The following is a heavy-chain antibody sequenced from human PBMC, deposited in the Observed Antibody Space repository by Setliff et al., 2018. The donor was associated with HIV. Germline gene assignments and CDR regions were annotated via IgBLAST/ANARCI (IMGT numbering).Heavy chain of an antibody. D-gene: IGHD2-2*01. Sequence: PGGSLRLSCAASGFTFSYRWMTWVRQAPGKGLEWVANIKGDGSEKYYVDSVKGRFTISRDNAKNSLYLQMNSLRAEDTAVYYCAREDQLLSGHYYYNGMDVWGQGTTVTVSS. CDR2: IKGDGSEK. V-gene: IGHV3-7*01. CDR3: AREDQLLSGHYYYNGMDV. CDR1: GFTFSYRW. J-gene: IGHJ6*02.